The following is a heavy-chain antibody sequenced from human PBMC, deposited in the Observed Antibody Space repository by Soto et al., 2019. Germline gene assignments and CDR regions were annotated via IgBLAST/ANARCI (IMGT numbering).Heavy chain of an antibody. V-gene: IGHV3-21*01. CDR3: ASQPLLSFGELLTWTVDY. CDR2: ISSSSSYI. CDR1: GFTFSSYS. Sequence: EVQLVESGGGLVKPGGSLRLSCAASGFTFSSYSMNWVRQAPGKGLEWVSSISSSSSYIYYADSVKGRFTISRDNAKNSLYLQMNSLRAEDTAVYYCASQPLLSFGELLTWTVDYWGQGTLVTVSS. J-gene: IGHJ4*02. D-gene: IGHD3-10*01.